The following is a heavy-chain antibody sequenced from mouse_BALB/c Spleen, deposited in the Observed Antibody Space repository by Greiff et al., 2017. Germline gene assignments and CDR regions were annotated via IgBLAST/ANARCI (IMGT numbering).Heavy chain of an antibody. J-gene: IGHJ4*01. CDR1: GFNIKDYY. CDR3: ARRGNAMDY. Sequence: VQLKQSGAELVRPGALVKLSCKASGFNIKDYYMHWVKQRPEQGLEWIGWIDPENGNTIYDPKFQGKASITADTSSNTAYLQLSSLTSEDTAVYYCARRGNAMDYWGQGTSDTVSS. V-gene: IGHV14-1*02. CDR2: IDPENGNT.